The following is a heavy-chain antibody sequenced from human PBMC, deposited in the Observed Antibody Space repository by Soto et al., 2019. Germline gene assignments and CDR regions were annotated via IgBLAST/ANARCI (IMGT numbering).Heavy chain of an antibody. D-gene: IGHD5-12*01. J-gene: IGHJ6*02. CDR3: ARDSEQQVVATIDDYYYYYGMDV. CDR1: GFTFSSYA. Sequence: QVQLVESGGGVVQPGRSLRLSCAASGFTFSSYAMYWVRQAPGKGLEWVAVISYDGSNKYYADSVKGRFTISRDNSKNTLYLQMNSLRAEDTAVYYCARDSEQQVVATIDDYYYYYGMDVWGQGTTVTVSS. CDR2: ISYDGSNK. V-gene: IGHV3-30-3*01.